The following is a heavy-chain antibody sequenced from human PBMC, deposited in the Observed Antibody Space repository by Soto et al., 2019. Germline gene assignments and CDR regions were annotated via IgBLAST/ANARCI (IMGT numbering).Heavy chain of an antibody. CDR3: ARVEAVAGTVDY. CDR1: GGSFSGYY. J-gene: IGHJ4*02. CDR2: INHSGST. D-gene: IGHD6-19*01. V-gene: IGHV4-34*01. Sequence: SETLSLTCAVYGGSFSGYYWSWIRQPPGKGLEWIGEINHSGSTNYNPSLKSRVTISVDTSKNQFSLKLSSVTAADTAAYYCARVEAVAGTVDYWGQGTLVTVSS.